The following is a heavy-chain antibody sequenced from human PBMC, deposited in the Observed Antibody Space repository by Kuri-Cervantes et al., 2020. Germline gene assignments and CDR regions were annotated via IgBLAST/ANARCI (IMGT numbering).Heavy chain of an antibody. CDR1: GFTFSSYA. CDR2: ISSSSSTI. CDR3: AREGAARPRENYYYGMDV. J-gene: IGHJ6*02. D-gene: IGHD6-6*01. V-gene: IGHV3-48*02. Sequence: GGSLRLSCAASGFTFSSYAMSWVRQAPGKGLEWVSYISSSSSTIYYADSVKGRFTISRDNAKNSLYLQMNSLRDEDTAVYYCAREGAARPRENYYYGMDVWGQGTTVTVSS.